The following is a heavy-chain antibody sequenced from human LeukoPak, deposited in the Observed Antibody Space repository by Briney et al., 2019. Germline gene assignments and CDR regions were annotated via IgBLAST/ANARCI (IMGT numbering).Heavy chain of an antibody. V-gene: IGHV1-69*05. D-gene: IGHD3-3*01. J-gene: IGHJ5*02. CDR3: ARVPPNDFWSGLYWFDP. Sequence: SVKVSCKASGGTFSSYAISWVRQAPGQGLEWMGRIIPIFGTANYAQKFQGRITITTDESTSTAYMELSSLRSEDTAVYYCARVPPNDFWSGLYWFDPWGQGTLVTVSS. CDR2: IIPIFGTA. CDR1: GGTFSSYA.